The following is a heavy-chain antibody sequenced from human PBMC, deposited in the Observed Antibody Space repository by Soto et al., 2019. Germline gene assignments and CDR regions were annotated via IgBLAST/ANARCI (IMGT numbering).Heavy chain of an antibody. J-gene: IGHJ6*02. CDR1: GFTFSGYG. V-gene: IGHV3-30*03. CDR3: ARPRRDYYYYYGMDV. Sequence: QVQLVESGGGVVQPGRYLRLSCVASGFTFSGYGMHWVRQAPGKGLEWVAVISNDALNKYYADSVKGRFAISRDDSRNTLYLQMNSLRAEDTAVYYCARPRRDYYYYYGMDVWGQGTTVTVSS. CDR2: ISNDALNK.